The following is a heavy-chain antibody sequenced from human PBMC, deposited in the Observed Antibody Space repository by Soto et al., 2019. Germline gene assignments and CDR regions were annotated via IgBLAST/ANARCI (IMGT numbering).Heavy chain of an antibody. CDR1: GGSISSGDYY. J-gene: IGHJ2*01. D-gene: IGHD3-22*01. CDR3: ARGGDYYDSSGYYGPGYFDL. Sequence: QVQLQESGPGLVKPSQTLSLTCTVSGGSISSGDYYWSWIRQPPGKGLEWIGYIYYSVSTYYNPSLKSRVTISVDTSKNQFSLKLSSVTAADTAVYYCARGGDYYDSSGYYGPGYFDLWGRGTLVTVSS. V-gene: IGHV4-30-4*01. CDR2: IYYSVST.